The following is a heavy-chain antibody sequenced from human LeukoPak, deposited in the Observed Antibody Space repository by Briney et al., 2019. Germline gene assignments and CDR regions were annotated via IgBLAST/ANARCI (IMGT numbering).Heavy chain of an antibody. CDR2: IQYDGSNE. CDR1: GFTFSSYG. J-gene: IGHJ6*03. V-gene: IGHV3-30*12. Sequence: GGSLRLSCAASGFTFSSYGMHWVRQAPGKGLEWVAYIQYDGSNEQYADSVKGRFSISRDSSKSILYLQMNSLRAEDTAVYYCARTGRDLSYSSGWYVSNYYYMDVWGKGTTVTISS. D-gene: IGHD6-19*01. CDR3: ARTGRDLSYSSGWYVSNYYYMDV.